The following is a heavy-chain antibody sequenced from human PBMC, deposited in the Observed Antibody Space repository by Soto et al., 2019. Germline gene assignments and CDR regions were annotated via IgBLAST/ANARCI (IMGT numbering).Heavy chain of an antibody. Sequence: ASVKVSCKAPRDTFTSYYINWVRQAPGQGLEWMGVINPHGGSTAYTQKFKGRVTLTRDTSASTVYMEVSSLTSEDTAMYYCARSSGGNFGIIMEGTNWFAPWGQGTLVTVSS. J-gene: IGHJ5*02. CDR2: INPHGGST. V-gene: IGHV1-46*01. D-gene: IGHD3-16*01. CDR3: ARSSGGNFGIIMEGTNWFAP. CDR1: RDTFTSYY.